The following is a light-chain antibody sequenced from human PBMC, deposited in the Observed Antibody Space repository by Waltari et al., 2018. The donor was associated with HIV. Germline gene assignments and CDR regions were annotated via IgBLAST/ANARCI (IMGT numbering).Light chain of an antibody. CDR2: GAS. Sequence: DIQMTQSPRFMSALVGDRVTITCRASQGSSTRVAWYQQKPGKVPQRLIHGASSLHSGVPSRFNGSGSGTQFSLTISSLQSEDFATYYCQQTNGFLLTFGGGTTVE. CDR3: QQTNGFLLT. CDR1: QGSSTR. J-gene: IGKJ4*01. V-gene: IGKV1-12*01.